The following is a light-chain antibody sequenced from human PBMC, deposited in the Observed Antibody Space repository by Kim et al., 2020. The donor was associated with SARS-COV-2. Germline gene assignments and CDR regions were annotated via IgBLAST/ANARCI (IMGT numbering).Light chain of an antibody. Sequence: SVSHGQTASITCSGDKLGDKYASWYQQKPGQSPVVVIFRDNRRPSGIPERFSGSNSGNTATLTISGTQAMDEADYYCQAWDSSIYVFGTGTKVTVL. V-gene: IGLV3-1*01. CDR2: RDN. CDR1: KLGDKY. J-gene: IGLJ1*01. CDR3: QAWDSSIYV.